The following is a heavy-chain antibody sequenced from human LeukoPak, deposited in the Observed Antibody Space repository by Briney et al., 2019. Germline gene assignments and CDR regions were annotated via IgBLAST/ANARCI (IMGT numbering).Heavy chain of an antibody. CDR1: GFTFSSYG. CDR3: AIQNGP. J-gene: IGHJ4*02. CDR2: ISNDGSNK. Sequence: GGSLRLSCAASGFTFSSYGMHWVRQAPGKGLEWVALISNDGSNKDYADSVKGRFTISRDNSKNTLYLQMNSLRAEDTALYYCAIQNGPWGQGTLVTDSS. D-gene: IGHD2-8*01. V-gene: IGHV3-30*03.